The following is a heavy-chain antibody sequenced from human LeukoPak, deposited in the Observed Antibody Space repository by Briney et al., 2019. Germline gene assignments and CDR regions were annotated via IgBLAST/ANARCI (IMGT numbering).Heavy chain of an antibody. D-gene: IGHD1-26*01. V-gene: IGHV3-73*01. CDR2: IRSKANSYAT. Sequence: GGSLKLSCAASGFTFSGSAMHWVRQASGKGLEWVGRIRSKANSYATAYAASVKGRFTISRDDSKNTAYMQMNSLKTADTAVYYCTRASGSYYTLDYWGQGTLVTVSS. J-gene: IGHJ4*02. CDR3: TRASGSYYTLDY. CDR1: GFTFSGSA.